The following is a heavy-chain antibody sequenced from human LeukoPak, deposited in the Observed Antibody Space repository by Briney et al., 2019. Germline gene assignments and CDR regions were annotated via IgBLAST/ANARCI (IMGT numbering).Heavy chain of an antibody. Sequence: GASVKVSCKASGYTFANYDINWVRQATGQGLEWMGWMNPSSGNTGYAQKFQGRVTITRNTSISTANMELSSLRSEDTAVYYCARGRSSSRSGGFDYWGQGTLVTVSS. V-gene: IGHV1-8*03. CDR3: ARGRSSSRSGGFDY. D-gene: IGHD6-13*01. CDR2: MNPSSGNT. CDR1: GYTFANYD. J-gene: IGHJ4*02.